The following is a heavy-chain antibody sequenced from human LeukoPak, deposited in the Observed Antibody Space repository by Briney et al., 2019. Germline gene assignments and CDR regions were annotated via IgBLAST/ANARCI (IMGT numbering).Heavy chain of an antibody. D-gene: IGHD3-10*01. Sequence: PSETLSLTCTVSGGSISSSSYYWGWIRQPPGKGLEWIGSIYYSGSTHYNPSLKSRVTISVDTSKNQFSLKLSSVTAADTAVYYCARARFVSANYKDAFDIWGQGTMVTVSS. CDR1: GGSISSSSYY. CDR3: ARARFVSANYKDAFDI. CDR2: IYYSGST. V-gene: IGHV4-39*01. J-gene: IGHJ3*02.